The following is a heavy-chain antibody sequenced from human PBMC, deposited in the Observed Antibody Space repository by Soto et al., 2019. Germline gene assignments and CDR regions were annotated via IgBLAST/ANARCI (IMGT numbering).Heavy chain of an antibody. J-gene: IGHJ6*02. CDR1: GGSISSGGYY. CDR3: ARVPQYYYDSSGYPDNYGMDV. Sequence: QVQLQESGPGLVKPSQTLSLTCTVSGGSISSGGYYWSWIRQHPGKGLEWIGYIYYSGSTYYNPSLKSRVTISVDTSKNQFSLKLSSVTAADTAVYYCARVPQYYYDSSGYPDNYGMDVWGQGTTVTVSS. CDR2: IYYSGST. D-gene: IGHD3-22*01. V-gene: IGHV4-31*03.